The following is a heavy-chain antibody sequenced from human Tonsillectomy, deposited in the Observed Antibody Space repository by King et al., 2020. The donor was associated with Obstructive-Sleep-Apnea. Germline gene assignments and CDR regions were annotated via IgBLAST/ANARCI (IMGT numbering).Heavy chain of an antibody. CDR3: AREDGWYGPLDY. CDR2: ISSSSSYI. J-gene: IGHJ4*02. V-gene: IGHV3-21*01. CDR1: GFTFSSYS. Sequence: DVQLVESGGGLVKPGGSLRLSCAASGFTFSSYSMNWVRQAPGKGLEWVSSISSSSSYIYYADSVKGRFTISRDNAKNSLYLQMNSLRAEDTAVYYCAREDGWYGPLDYWGQGTLVTVSS. D-gene: IGHD6-19*01.